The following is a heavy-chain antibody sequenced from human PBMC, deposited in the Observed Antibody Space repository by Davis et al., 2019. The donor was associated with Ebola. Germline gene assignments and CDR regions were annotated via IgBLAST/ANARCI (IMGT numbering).Heavy chain of an antibody. D-gene: IGHD7-27*01. V-gene: IGHV3-30*02. Sequence: GESLKISCAASGFTFSSYWMHWVRQTPGKGLEWVAFIRSDGSVKYYADSLKGRFTISRDISENTVYLQMNSLRPEDTAVYYCAKDGKNWAFDYWGQGTLVTVSS. CDR2: IRSDGSVK. J-gene: IGHJ4*02. CDR1: GFTFSSYW. CDR3: AKDGKNWAFDY.